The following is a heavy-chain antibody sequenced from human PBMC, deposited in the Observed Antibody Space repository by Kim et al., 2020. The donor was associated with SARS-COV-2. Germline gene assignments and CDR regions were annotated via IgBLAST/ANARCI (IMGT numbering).Heavy chain of an antibody. V-gene: IGHV3-66*02. D-gene: IGHD3-9*01. CDR1: GFTVSSNY. CDR2: IYSGGST. CDR3: ARGGSFYDILTGSYYYYYGMDV. J-gene: IGHJ6*02. Sequence: GGSLRLSCAASGFTVSSNYMSWVRQAPGKGLEWVSVIYSGGSTYYADSVKGRFTISRDNSKNTLYLQMNSLRAEDTAVYYCARGGSFYDILTGSYYYYYGMDVWGQGTTVTVSS.